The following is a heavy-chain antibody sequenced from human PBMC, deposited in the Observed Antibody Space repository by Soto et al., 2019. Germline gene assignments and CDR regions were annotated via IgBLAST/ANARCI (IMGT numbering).Heavy chain of an antibody. Sequence: GGSLRLSCAASGFTFSSYAMHWVRQAPGKGLEWVAVISYDGSNKYYADSVKGRFTISRDNSKNTLYLQMNSLRAEDTAVYYCARGPKLYGSGSYYRWDWFDPWGQGTLVTVSS. CDR1: GFTFSSYA. CDR2: ISYDGSNK. D-gene: IGHD3-10*01. CDR3: ARGPKLYGSGSYYRWDWFDP. V-gene: IGHV3-30-3*01. J-gene: IGHJ5*02.